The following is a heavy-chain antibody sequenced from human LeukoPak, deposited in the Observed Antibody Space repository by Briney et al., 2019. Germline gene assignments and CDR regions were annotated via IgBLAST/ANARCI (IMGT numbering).Heavy chain of an antibody. CDR1: GGSISSYH. CDR3: ARHSSGYLSYFDY. D-gene: IGHD3-22*01. CDR2: IYYSGST. J-gene: IGHJ4*02. V-gene: IGHV4-59*08. Sequence: SETLSLTCTVSGGSISSYHWSWIRQPPWKELEWIGYIYYSGSTNYNPSLKSRVTISLDTSKNQFSLKVSSVTAADTAVYYCARHSSGYLSYFDYWGQGTLVPVSS.